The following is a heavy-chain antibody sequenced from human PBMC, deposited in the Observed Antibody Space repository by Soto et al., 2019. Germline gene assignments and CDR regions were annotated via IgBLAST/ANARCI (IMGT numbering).Heavy chain of an antibody. CDR1: GFTFSSYG. J-gene: IGHJ4*02. D-gene: IGHD2-15*01. CDR2: IWYDGSNK. Sequence: QVQLVESGGGVVQPGRSLRLSCAASGFTFSSYGMHWVRQAPGKGLEWVAVIWYDGSNKHYADSVKGRFTISRDNSKNTLYLQMNSLRAEDTAVYYCARGGYCSGGSCYSRGNDYWGQGTLVTVSS. CDR3: ARGGYCSGGSCYSRGNDY. V-gene: IGHV3-33*01.